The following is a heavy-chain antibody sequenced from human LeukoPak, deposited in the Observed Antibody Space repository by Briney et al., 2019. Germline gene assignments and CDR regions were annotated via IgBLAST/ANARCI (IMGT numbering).Heavy chain of an antibody. Sequence: GGSLRLSCAASGFTFSSYSMNWVRQAPGKGLEWVSSISSSSSYIYYADSVKGRFTISRDNAKNSLYLQMNSLRAEDTAVYYCARGYGSGSSQYYFDYWGQGTLVTVSS. V-gene: IGHV3-21*01. CDR2: ISSSSSYI. D-gene: IGHD3-10*01. J-gene: IGHJ4*02. CDR1: GFTFSSYS. CDR3: ARGYGSGSSQYYFDY.